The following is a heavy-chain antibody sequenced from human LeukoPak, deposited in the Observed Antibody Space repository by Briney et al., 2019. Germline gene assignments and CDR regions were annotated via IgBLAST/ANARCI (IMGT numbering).Heavy chain of an antibody. Sequence: TSETLSLTCAVYGGSFSGYYWSWIRQPPGKGLEWIGEINHSGSTNYNPSLKSRVTISVDKSKNQFSLKLSSVTAADTGVYYCARGDSSGYPDCWGQGTLVTVSS. D-gene: IGHD3-22*01. CDR2: INHSGST. CDR1: GGSFSGYY. CDR3: ARGDSSGYPDC. V-gene: IGHV4-34*01. J-gene: IGHJ4*02.